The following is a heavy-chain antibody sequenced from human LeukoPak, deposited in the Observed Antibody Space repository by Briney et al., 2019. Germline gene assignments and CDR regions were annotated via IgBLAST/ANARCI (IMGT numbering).Heavy chain of an antibody. D-gene: IGHD3-22*01. V-gene: IGHV4-39*01. CDR1: GGSISSSSYY. CDR2: IYYSGRT. J-gene: IGHJ4*02. Sequence: SETLSLTCTVSGGSISSSSYYWRWLRQPPGKGLEGIGSIYYSGRTYYNPSLKSRVTISVDTSKNQFSLKLSSVTAADTAVYYCARLFARGYYDSSGWIDYWGQGTLVTVSS. CDR3: ARLFARGYYDSSGWIDY.